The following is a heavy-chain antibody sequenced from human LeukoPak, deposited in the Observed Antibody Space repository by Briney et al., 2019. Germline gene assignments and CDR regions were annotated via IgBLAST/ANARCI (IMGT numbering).Heavy chain of an antibody. CDR3: ARDSAP. J-gene: IGHJ5*02. CDR2: IYYSGST. V-gene: IGHV4-59*12. CDR1: GGSISSYY. Sequence: PSETLSLTCTVSGGSISSYYRSWIRQPPGKGLEWIGYIYYSGSTNYNPSLRSRVTISVDTSKNQFSLKLSSVTAADTAVYYCARDSAPWGQGTLVTVSS.